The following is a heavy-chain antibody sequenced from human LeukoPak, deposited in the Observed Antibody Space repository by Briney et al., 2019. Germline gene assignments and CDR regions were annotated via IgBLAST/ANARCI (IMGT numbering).Heavy chain of an antibody. CDR1: GYTFTSYY. CDR3: ARDGYNPRDY. CDR2: INPSGGST. V-gene: IGHV1-46*01. Sequence: ASVNVSCKASGYTFTSYYMHWVRQASGQGLERMGIINPSGGSTSYAQKFQGRVTMTRDTSTSTVYMELSSLRSEDTAVYYCARDGYNPRDYWGQGTLVTVSS. J-gene: IGHJ4*02. D-gene: IGHD5-24*01.